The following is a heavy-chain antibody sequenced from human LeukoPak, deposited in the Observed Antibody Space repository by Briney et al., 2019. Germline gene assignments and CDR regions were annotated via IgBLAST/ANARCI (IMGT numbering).Heavy chain of an antibody. CDR3: AREALHTYWYFDL. CDR1: GYTFTGCY. V-gene: IGHV1-2*02. J-gene: IGHJ2*01. Sequence: ASVKVSCKASGYTFTGCYMHWVRQAPGQGLEWMGWINPNSGGTNYAQKFQGRVTMTRDTSISTAYMEVSRLRPDDTAVYYCAREALHTYWYFDLWGRGTLVTVSS. CDR2: INPNSGGT.